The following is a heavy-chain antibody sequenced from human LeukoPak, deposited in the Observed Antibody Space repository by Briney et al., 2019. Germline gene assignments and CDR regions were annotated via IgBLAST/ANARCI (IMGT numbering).Heavy chain of an antibody. J-gene: IGHJ4*02. Sequence: GGSLTLSRAASGFTFSSYAMSWVRQAPGKGLEWVAIISGSGSSTYYADSVKGRFTISRDNSKNTLYLQMNSLRAEDTAIYYCAKTANYYGSGSPFDYWGQGTLVTVSS. CDR2: ISGSGSST. CDR3: AKTANYYGSGSPFDY. D-gene: IGHD3-10*01. V-gene: IGHV3-23*01. CDR1: GFTFSSYA.